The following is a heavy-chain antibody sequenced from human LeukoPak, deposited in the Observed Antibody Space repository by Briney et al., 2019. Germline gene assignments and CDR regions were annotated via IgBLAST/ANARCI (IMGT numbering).Heavy chain of an antibody. D-gene: IGHD4-17*01. CDR2: ISAYNGNT. J-gene: IGHJ6*02. V-gene: IGHV1-18*01. CDR3: ARDGDYGDYDYYYGMDV. CDR1: GYTFSSFG. Sequence: ASVKVSCKTSGYTFSSFGITWVRQAPGQGLEWMGWISAYNGNTNYVEKLRGRVTMTTDRSTATAYMELRSLTSDDTAMYYCARDGDYGDYDYYYGMDVWGQGTTVTVSS.